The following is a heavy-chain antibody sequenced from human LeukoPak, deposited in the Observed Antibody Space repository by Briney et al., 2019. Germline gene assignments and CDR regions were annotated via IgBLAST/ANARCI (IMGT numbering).Heavy chain of an antibody. CDR3: ARHAPWGYYDSSGFDY. V-gene: IGHV4-59*08. CDR1: GGSISSYY. J-gene: IGHJ4*02. D-gene: IGHD3-22*01. CDR2: IYYSGST. Sequence: SETLSLTCTVSGGSISSYYWSWIRQPPGQGLEWIGYIYYSGSTNYNPSLKSRVTISVDTSKNQFSLKLSSVTAADTAVYYCARHAPWGYYDSSGFDYWGQGTLVTVSS.